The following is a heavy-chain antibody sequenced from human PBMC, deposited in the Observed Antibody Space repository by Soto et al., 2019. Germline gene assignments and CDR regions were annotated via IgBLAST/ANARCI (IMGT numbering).Heavy chain of an antibody. J-gene: IGHJ4*02. Sequence: QVQLVQSGAEVKKPGSSVKVSCKASGGTFSNYTITWVRQAPGQGLEWMGRLIPILGLANYAQKFRGRVTITADKSTTTAYMELSSLRSEDTAMYYCARFKLGEDYWGQGTLVTVSS. D-gene: IGHD3-16*01. CDR1: GGTFSNYT. CDR3: ARFKLGEDY. CDR2: LIPILGLA. V-gene: IGHV1-69*02.